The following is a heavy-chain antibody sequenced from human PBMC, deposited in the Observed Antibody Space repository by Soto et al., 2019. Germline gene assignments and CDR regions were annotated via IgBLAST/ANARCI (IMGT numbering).Heavy chain of an antibody. CDR1: GFTFSDYY. V-gene: IGHV3-11*01. D-gene: IGHD2-15*01. J-gene: IGHJ3*02. CDR3: ARPQGYCSGGSCYFPRNDAFDI. CDR2: ISSSGSTI. Sequence: PGGSLRLSCAASGFTFSDYYMSWIRQAPGKGLEWVSYISSSGSTIYYADSVKGRFTISRDNAKNSLYLQMNSLRAEDTAVYYCARPQGYCSGGSCYFPRNDAFDIWGQGTMVTVSS.